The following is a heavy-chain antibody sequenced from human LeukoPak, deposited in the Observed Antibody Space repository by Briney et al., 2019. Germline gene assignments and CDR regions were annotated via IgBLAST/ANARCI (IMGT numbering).Heavy chain of an antibody. Sequence: GGSLRLSCAASGFTVSSNYMSWVRQAPGMGLEWVSVIYDGGRTHYADSVKGRFTISRDNSKNTVYLQMNSLRAEDTAIYYCAREGGRSSSWYSLVYWGQGTLVTVSS. J-gene: IGHJ4*02. D-gene: IGHD6-13*01. CDR3: AREGGRSSSWYSLVY. CDR2: IYDGGRT. CDR1: GFTVSSNY. V-gene: IGHV3-53*01.